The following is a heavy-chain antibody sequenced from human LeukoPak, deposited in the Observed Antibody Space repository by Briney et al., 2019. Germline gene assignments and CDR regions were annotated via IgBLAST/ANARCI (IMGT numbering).Heavy chain of an antibody. D-gene: IGHD2-15*01. CDR1: GFTFDDYA. V-gene: IGHV3-43D*04. J-gene: IGHJ1*01. CDR3: AKDISQRCSGGSCYSDVVFQH. CDR2: IRWDGGST. Sequence: PGGSLRLSCAASGFTFDDYAMHWARQAPGKGLEWVSLIRWDGGSTYYADSVKGRFTISRDNSKNSLYLQMNSLRAEDTALYYCAKDISQRCSGGSCYSDVVFQHWGQGTLVTVS.